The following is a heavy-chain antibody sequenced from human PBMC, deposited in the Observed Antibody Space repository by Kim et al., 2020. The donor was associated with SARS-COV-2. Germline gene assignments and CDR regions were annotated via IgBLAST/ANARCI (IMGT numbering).Heavy chain of an antibody. CDR1: GYTITNYG. J-gene: IGHJ4*02. V-gene: IGHV1-18*01. Sequence: ASVMVSCKASGYTITNYGFSWVRQAPGQALEWMGWITTYNGNMKFADKFRDRVTLTTDSSTNTVYMELRSLRSDATAVYYCARSPRYHGSGLDSWGQGTLVTVSS. CDR2: ITTYNGNM. CDR3: ARSPRYHGSGLDS. D-gene: IGHD3-10*01.